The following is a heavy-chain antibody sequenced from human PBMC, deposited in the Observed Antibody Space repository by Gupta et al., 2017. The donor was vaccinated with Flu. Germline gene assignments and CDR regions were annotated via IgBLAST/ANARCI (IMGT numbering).Heavy chain of an antibody. CDR3: AKPRYPDIVVVVAAPDY. V-gene: IGHV3-23*01. D-gene: IGHD2-15*01. CDR2: ISGSGGST. J-gene: IGHJ4*02. Sequence: EVQLLESGGGLVQPGGSLRLSCAASGFTFSSYAMSWVRQAPGKGLEWVSAISGSGGSTYYADSVKGRFTISRDNSKNTLYLQMNSLRAEDTAVYYCAKPRYPDIVVVVAAPDYWGQGTLVTVSS. CDR1: GFTFSSYA.